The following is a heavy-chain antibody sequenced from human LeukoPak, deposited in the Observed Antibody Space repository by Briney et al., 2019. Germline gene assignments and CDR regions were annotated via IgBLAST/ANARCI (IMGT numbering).Heavy chain of an antibody. J-gene: IGHJ3*02. Sequence: SETLSLTCTVSGGSISSYYWSWIRQPPGKGLEWIGYIYYSGSTNYNPSLKSRVTISVDTSRNQFSLKLSSVTAADTAVYYCAREPPPGTAAGPGAFDIWGQGTMVTVSS. CDR1: GGSISSYY. CDR3: AREPPPGTAAGPGAFDI. V-gene: IGHV4-59*01. CDR2: IYYSGST. D-gene: IGHD6-13*01.